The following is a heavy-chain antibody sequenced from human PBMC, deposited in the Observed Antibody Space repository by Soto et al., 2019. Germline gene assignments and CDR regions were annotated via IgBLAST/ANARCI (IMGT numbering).Heavy chain of an antibody. J-gene: IGHJ4*02. CDR2: INHSGST. V-gene: IGHV4-34*01. CDR1: GGSFSGYY. CDR3: ARAHSSGWYMD. Sequence: PSETLSLTCAVYGGSFSGYYWTWIRQPPGTGLEWIGEINHSGSTNYNPSLKSRVTISVDTSKNQFSLKLTSVTAADTAVYYCARAHSSGWYMDWGQGTLVTVSS. D-gene: IGHD6-19*01.